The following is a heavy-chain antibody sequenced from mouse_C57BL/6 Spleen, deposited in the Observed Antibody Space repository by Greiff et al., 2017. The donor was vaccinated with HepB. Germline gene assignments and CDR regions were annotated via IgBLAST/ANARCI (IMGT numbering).Heavy chain of an antibody. CDR1: GFNIKDDY. Sequence: VQLQQSGAELVRPGASVKLSCTASGFNIKDDYMHWVKQRPEQGLEWIGWFDPENGDTEYASKFQGKATITADTSSNTAYLQLSSLTSEDTAVYYCTTYYGSDYYAMDYWGQGTSVTVSS. J-gene: IGHJ4*01. V-gene: IGHV14-4*01. D-gene: IGHD1-1*01. CDR3: TTYYGSDYYAMDY. CDR2: FDPENGDT.